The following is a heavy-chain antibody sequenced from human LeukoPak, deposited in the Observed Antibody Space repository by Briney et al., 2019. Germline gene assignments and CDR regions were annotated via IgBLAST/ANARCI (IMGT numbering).Heavy chain of an antibody. CDR2: TYYRSNWYT. CDR3: TSGPRSFDL. D-gene: IGHD3/OR15-3a*01. V-gene: IGHV6-1*01. CDR1: GDSVSSSSAA. Sequence: SQPLSPTCAISGDSVSSSSAAWNWIRQSPSRGLEWLGRTYYRSNWYTEYAISVRSRITINPDTSKNQFSLYLNSVTPEDTAVYYCTSGPRSFDLWGRGTLVTVSS. J-gene: IGHJ2*01.